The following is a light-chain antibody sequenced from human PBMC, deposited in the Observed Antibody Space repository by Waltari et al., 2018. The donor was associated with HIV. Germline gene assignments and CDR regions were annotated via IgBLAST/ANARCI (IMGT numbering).Light chain of an antibody. J-gene: IGKJ1*01. Sequence: DIQMTQFPSTLSASVGDRVNIACRASQTIDRWLAWYQQKPGKAPRLLMYKASTLQSGVPYRFSGSGSGTEFTLTISSLQPDDFATYYCQQYNSYPRTFGQGTKVEIK. V-gene: IGKV1-5*03. CDR1: QTIDRW. CDR2: KAS. CDR3: QQYNSYPRT.